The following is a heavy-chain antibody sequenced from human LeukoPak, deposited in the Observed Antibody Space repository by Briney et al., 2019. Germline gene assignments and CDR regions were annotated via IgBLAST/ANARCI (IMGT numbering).Heavy chain of an antibody. J-gene: IGHJ4*02. CDR3: ARSRSSGFDS. V-gene: IGHV3-48*01. D-gene: IGHD1-26*01. Sequence: GGSLRLSCAASGFIFSDYTMNWVRQGPGKGLEWLSYITTSSSTVYYADSVKGRFTISRDNAKNSLYLQMSGLRVEDTAVYYCARSRSSGFDSWGQGTLVTVSS. CDR1: GFIFSDYT. CDR2: ITTSSSTV.